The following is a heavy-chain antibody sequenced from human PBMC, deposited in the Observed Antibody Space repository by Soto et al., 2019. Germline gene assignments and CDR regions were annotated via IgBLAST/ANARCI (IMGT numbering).Heavy chain of an antibody. D-gene: IGHD3-10*01. CDR1: GASFSCYY. V-gene: IGHV4-34*01. CDR2: VNHGGTS. Sequence: PSETLSLNCAVHGASFSCYYWDWIRQPPGKGLECIGEVNHGGTSNYNPSLKCRAFLSVDTSKNHFSLKLTSVTAEDTAFFFCASSSFLRSGDLFHGLDVWGQGTTVT. CDR3: ASSSFLRSGDLFHGLDV. J-gene: IGHJ6*02.